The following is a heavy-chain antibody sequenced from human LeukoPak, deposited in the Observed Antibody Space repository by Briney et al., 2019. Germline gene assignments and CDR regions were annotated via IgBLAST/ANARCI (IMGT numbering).Heavy chain of an antibody. CDR2: IYYSGST. CDR1: GGSISSSSYY. D-gene: IGHD3-3*01. J-gene: IGHJ5*02. CDR3: ARGVSYDFWSGYSNNCFDP. Sequence: PSETLSLTCTVSGGSISSSSYYWGWIRQPPGKGLEWIGYIYYSGSTNYNPSLKSRVTISLDTSKNHFSLKLRSVTAADTAVYYCARGVSYDFWSGYSNNCFDPWGQGTLVTVSS. V-gene: IGHV4-61*03.